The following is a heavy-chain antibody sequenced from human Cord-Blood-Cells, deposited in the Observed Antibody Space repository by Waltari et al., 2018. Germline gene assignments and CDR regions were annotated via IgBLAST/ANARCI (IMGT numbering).Heavy chain of an antibody. CDR2: INPSGGST. CDR1: GYTFTSYY. J-gene: IGHJ3*02. CDR3: AREGLGDAFDI. Sequence: QVQLVQSGAEVKKPGASVKVSCKASGYTFTSYYMHWVRQAPGQGLEWMGIINPSGGSTSYAQKFQGRVTMTRDTSTSTVYMELSSLGSEDTAVYYCAREGLGDAFDIWGQGTMVTVSS. V-gene: IGHV1-46*01.